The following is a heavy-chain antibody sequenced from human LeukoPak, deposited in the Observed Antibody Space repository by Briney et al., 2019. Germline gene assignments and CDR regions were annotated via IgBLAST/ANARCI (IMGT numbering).Heavy chain of an antibody. CDR2: IRYDGSHK. V-gene: IGHV3-30*02. D-gene: IGHD6-13*01. J-gene: IGHJ4*02. CDR3: AVSSSWYDY. Sequence: GGSLRLSCAASGFTFSSYGMHWVRQAPGKGLEWVAFIRYDGSHKSYADSVKGRFTLSRDDSKNTLYLQMNSLRSEDTAFYYCAVSSSWYDYWGQGTLVTVSS. CDR1: GFTFSSYG.